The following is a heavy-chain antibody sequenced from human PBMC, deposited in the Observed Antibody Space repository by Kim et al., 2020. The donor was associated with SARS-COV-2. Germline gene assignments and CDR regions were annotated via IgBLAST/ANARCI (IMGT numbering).Heavy chain of an antibody. CDR3: TRGGRPGVRTDY. CDR2: ISAASDYI. CDR1: GFTFSSQS. J-gene: IGHJ4*02. V-gene: IGHV3-21*01. D-gene: IGHD1-1*01. Sequence: GGSLRLSCAASGFTFSSQSMNWVRQAPGKGLEWVSSISAASDYIFYADSVKGRFTISRDNAKRSLFLQMNSLRAEDTALYYCTRGGRPGVRTDYWGQGTVVAVSS.